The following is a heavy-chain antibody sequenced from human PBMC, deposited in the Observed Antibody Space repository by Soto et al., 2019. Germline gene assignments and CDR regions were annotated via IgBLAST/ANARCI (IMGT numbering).Heavy chain of an antibody. J-gene: IGHJ4*02. Sequence: SETLSLTCTVTGDSISSRSYYWGWIRQPPGKGLEWIGSIYYSGSTYNNPSLRSRVSMSIDTSKDQFSLKLKSVTAADTALYFCARQGTSGVPRAYFDVWGRGSLVTVSS. D-gene: IGHD2-8*01. CDR3: ARQGTSGVPRAYFDV. CDR2: IYYSGST. CDR1: GDSISSRSYY. V-gene: IGHV4-39*01.